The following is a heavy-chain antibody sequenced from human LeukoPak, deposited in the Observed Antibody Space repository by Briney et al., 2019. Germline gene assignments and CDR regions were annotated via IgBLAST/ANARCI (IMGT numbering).Heavy chain of an antibody. CDR2: ISSSSSYI. CDR3: AKVGSSSLSYYYYMDV. Sequence: GGSLRLSCAASGFTFSSYSMNWVRQAPGKGLEWVSSISSSSSYIYYADSVKGRFTISRDNAKNSLYLQMNSLRAEDTAVYYCAKVGSSSLSYYYYMDVWGKGTTVTVSS. V-gene: IGHV3-21*01. J-gene: IGHJ6*03. D-gene: IGHD6-6*01. CDR1: GFTFSSYS.